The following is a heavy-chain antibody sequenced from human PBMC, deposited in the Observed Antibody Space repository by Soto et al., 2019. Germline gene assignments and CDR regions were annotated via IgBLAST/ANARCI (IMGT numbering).Heavy chain of an antibody. V-gene: IGHV4-31*03. CDR1: GGSIRSGTYY. CDR2: IYHSGST. Sequence: PSGTLSLTCTVSGGSIRSGTYYWSWIRQHPGKGLEWIGYIYHSGSTYYNPSLESRVTISLDTSKNHFSLKLSSVTAADTAIYYCARSFVSGNYYGVPSNWFDPRGPGTLVTVSS. CDR3: ARSFVSGNYYGVPSNWFDP. J-gene: IGHJ5*02. D-gene: IGHD3-10*01.